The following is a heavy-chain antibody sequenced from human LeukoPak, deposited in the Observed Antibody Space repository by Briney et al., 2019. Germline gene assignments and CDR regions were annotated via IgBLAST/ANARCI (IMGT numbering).Heavy chain of an antibody. CDR3: ARDAYSSGWLDY. CDR1: GFTFSSYG. V-gene: IGHV3-30*02. Sequence: PGGSLRLSCAASGFTFSSYGMHWVRQAPGKGLEWVAFIRYDGSNKYYADTVKGRFTISRDNAKNSLYLQMNSLRAEDTAMYYCARDAYSSGWLDYWGQGTLVTVSS. D-gene: IGHD6-19*01. CDR2: IRYDGSNK. J-gene: IGHJ4*02.